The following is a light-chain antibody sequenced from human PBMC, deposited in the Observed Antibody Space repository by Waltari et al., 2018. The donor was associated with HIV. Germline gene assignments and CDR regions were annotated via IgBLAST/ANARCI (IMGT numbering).Light chain of an antibody. J-gene: IGKJ2*01. CDR1: QSVASNY. V-gene: IGKV3-20*01. CDR2: GAS. CDR3: QQYGRSPYT. Sequence: EIVLTQSPGTLSVSPGGSATLSCRVSQSVASNYLAWYQQKLGQAPRLLVYGASSRATDIPARFSGSGSGTDFTLTISRLEPEDSAVYYCQQYGRSPYTFGQGTKLEIK.